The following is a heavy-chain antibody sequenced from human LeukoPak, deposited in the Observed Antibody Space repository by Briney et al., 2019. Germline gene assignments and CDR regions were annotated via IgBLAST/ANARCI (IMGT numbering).Heavy chain of an antibody. J-gene: IGHJ4*02. CDR3: ARGGVFCSSTSCYMAY. CDR1: GYSFTSYW. Sequence: GESLKISCEGSGYSFTSYWIGWVRQMPGKGLEWMGIIYPGDSDTRYSPSFQGHVTISADRSISTAYLQWSSLRASDSAMYYCARGGVFCSSTSCYMAYWGQGTLVTVSS. CDR2: IYPGDSDT. V-gene: IGHV5-51*01. D-gene: IGHD2-2*02.